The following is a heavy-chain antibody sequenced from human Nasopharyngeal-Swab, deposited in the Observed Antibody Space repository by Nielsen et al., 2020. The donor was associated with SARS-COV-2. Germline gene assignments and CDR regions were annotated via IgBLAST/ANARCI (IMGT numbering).Heavy chain of an antibody. J-gene: IGHJ6*03. D-gene: IGHD3-3*01. CDR3: ARAGDFWSGWSANYYMDV. CDR1: GGSISSGGYY. Sequence: SETLSLTCSVSGGSISSGGYYWSWIRQHPGKGLEWIGYIYYSGSTYYNPSLKSRVTISVDTSKNQFSLKLSSVTAADTAVYYCARAGDFWSGWSANYYMDVWGKGTTVTVSS. V-gene: IGHV4-31*03. CDR2: IYYSGST.